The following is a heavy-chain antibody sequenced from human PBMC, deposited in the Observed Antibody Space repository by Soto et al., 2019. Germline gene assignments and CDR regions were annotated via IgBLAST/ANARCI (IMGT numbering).Heavy chain of an antibody. V-gene: IGHV4-34*01. D-gene: IGHD6-13*01. CDR3: ARGRVRMAAAGTGWFDP. CDR1: GGSFSGYY. J-gene: IGHJ5*02. CDR2: INHSGST. Sequence: QVQLQQWGAGLLKPSETLSLTCAVYGGSFSGYYWSWIRQPPGKGLEWSGEINHSGSTNYNTSLKSRVTISVDTSKNQFSLKLSSVTAADTAVYYCARGRVRMAAAGTGWFDPWGQGTLVTVSS.